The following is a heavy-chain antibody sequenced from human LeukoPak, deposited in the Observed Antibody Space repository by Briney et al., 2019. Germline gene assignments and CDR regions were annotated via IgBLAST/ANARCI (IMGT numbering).Heavy chain of an antibody. V-gene: IGHV3-30-3*01. D-gene: IGHD6-13*01. CDR2: ISYDGSNK. J-gene: IGHJ4*02. CDR3: AREGLAAAGILDY. CDR1: GFTFSSYA. Sequence: GGSLRLSCAASGFTFSSYAMHWVRQAPGKGLEWVAVISYDGSNKYYADSVKGRFTISRDNSKNTLYLQMNSLRAEDTAVYYCAREGLAAAGILDYWGQGTLVTVSS.